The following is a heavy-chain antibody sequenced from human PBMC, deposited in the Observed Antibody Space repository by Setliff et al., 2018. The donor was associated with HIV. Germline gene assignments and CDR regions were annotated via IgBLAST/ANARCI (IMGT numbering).Heavy chain of an antibody. CDR1: GGSISSYY. CDR2: IYYSGST. V-gene: IGHV4-59*01. J-gene: IGHJ6*03. CDR3: ARDNRVMALNYYYYYMDV. D-gene: IGHD2-21*01. Sequence: SETLSLTCTVSGGSISSYYWSWIRQPPGQGLEWIGYIYYSGSTNYNPSLKSRVTISVDTSKNQFSLKLSSVTAADTAVYYCARDNRVMALNYYYYYMDVWGKGTTVTVSS.